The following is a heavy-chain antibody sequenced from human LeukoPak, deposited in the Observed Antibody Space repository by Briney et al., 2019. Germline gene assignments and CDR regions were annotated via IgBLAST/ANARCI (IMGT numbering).Heavy chain of an antibody. Sequence: GGSLRLSCAASGFTFDDYAMHWVRQAPGKGLEWVSGISWNSGSIGYADSVKGRFTISRDNAKNSLYLQMNSLRAEDTALYYCAKDRNPYYDVSFYHYGMDVWGQGTTVTVSS. J-gene: IGHJ6*02. V-gene: IGHV3-9*01. CDR2: ISWNSGSI. CDR3: AKDRNPYYDVSFYHYGMDV. CDR1: GFTFDDYA. D-gene: IGHD3-3*01.